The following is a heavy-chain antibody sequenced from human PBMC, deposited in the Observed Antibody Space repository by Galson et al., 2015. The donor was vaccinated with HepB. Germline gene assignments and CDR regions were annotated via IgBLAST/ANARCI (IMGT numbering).Heavy chain of an antibody. V-gene: IGHV1-18*04. CDR2: TSVYHGNT. CDR1: GSTFSSYS. CDR3: ARVRGVVGYLLGFDY. D-gene: IGHD3-10*01. J-gene: IGHJ4*02. Sequence: SVKVSCKASGSTFSSYSISWVRQAPGQGLEWMGWTSVYHGNTDYAQKVQGRLTMSTDTSTNTAYMELRSLRSDDTAVYYCARVRGVVGYLLGFDYWGQGTLITVSS.